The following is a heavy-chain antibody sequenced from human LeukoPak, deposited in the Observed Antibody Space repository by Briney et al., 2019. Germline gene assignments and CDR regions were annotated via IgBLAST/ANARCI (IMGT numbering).Heavy chain of an antibody. Sequence: PGGSLRLSCAASGFTFSGVRMHWVRQAPGKGLVWVSRINSDGSSTTYADSVKGRFTISRDNANNTLYLQMNSLRAEDTAVYYCARWNGSGPFDYWGQGTLVTVSS. CDR3: ARWNGSGPFDY. CDR1: GFTFSGVR. V-gene: IGHV3-74*01. CDR2: INSDGSST. J-gene: IGHJ4*02. D-gene: IGHD6-19*01.